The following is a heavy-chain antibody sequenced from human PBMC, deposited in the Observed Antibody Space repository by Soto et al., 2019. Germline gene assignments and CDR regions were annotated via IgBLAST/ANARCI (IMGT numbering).Heavy chain of an antibody. CDR2: IYSGGST. CDR3: ARDRVESGYPEYFQH. V-gene: IGHV3-53*01. J-gene: IGHJ1*01. Sequence: GGSLRLSCAASGFTVSSNYMSWVRQAPGKGLEWVSVIYSGGSTYYADSVKVRFTISRDNSKSTLYLQMNSLRAEDTAVYYCARDRVESGYPEYFQHWGQGTLVTVSS. D-gene: IGHD3-22*01. CDR1: GFTVSSNY.